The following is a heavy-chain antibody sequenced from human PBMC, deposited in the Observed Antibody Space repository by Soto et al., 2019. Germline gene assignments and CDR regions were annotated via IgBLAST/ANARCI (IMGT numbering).Heavy chain of an antibody. CDR3: AKGKGLGYYYYGMDV. CDR1: GYTFTSYY. V-gene: IGHV1-46*01. D-gene: IGHD7-27*01. J-gene: IGHJ6*02. CDR2: INPSGGST. Sequence: ASVKVSCKASGYTFTSYYMHWVQQAPGQGLEWMGKINPSGGSTSYAQKFQGRVTMTRDTSTSTVYMELSSLRSEDTAVYYCAKGKGLGYYYYGMDVWGQGTTVTVSS.